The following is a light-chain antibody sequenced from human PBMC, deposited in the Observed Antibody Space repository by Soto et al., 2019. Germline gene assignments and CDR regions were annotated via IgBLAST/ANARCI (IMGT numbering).Light chain of an antibody. CDR1: QSIRSF. Sequence: DIQMTQSPSSLSASVGDRVTITCRASQSIRSFLSWYQQKPGKAPELLISTASSLQDGVPSRFSGRGSGTDFNLSISSLQPDDFANYYCQQSSSSPYTFGQWTTLE. J-gene: IGKJ2*01. CDR2: TAS. CDR3: QQSSSSPYT. V-gene: IGKV1-39*01.